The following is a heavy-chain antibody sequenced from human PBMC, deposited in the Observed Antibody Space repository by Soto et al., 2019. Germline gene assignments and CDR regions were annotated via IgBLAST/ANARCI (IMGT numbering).Heavy chain of an antibody. V-gene: IGHV3-11*01. J-gene: IGHJ4*02. CDR2: ISGGGSTT. CDR3: AKENLGAPYFDS. Sequence: QVQLVESGGGLVKPGGSLRLSCAVSGFTFNDYYMSWIRQAPGKGLEWISYISGGGSTTYHADSVRGRFTISRDNAKNSLFLQMNSLRAEDTAVYYCAKENLGAPYFDSWGRGTLVSVSS. CDR1: GFTFNDYY. D-gene: IGHD1-26*01.